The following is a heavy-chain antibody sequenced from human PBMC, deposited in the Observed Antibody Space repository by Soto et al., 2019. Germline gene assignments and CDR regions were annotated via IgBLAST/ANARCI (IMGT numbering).Heavy chain of an antibody. Sequence: GGSLRLSCAASGFTFSNYVMSWVRQAPGKGLEWISSISSSGDNIYYADSVKGRFTISRDNAKNSLYLQMNSLRDEDTAVYYCARGVYGDYLIDYWGQGTLVTVSS. D-gene: IGHD4-17*01. CDR1: GFTFSNYV. CDR2: ISSSGDNI. V-gene: IGHV3-48*02. CDR3: ARGVYGDYLIDY. J-gene: IGHJ4*02.